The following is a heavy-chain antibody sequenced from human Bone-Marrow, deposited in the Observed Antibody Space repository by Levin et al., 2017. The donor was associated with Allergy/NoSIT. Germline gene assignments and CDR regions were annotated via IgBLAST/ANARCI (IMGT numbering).Heavy chain of an antibody. V-gene: IGHV5-51*01. CDR1: GYRFTGYW. CDR3: ARGAQNVAPFDY. D-gene: IGHD3-10*02. CDR2: IHPVDSDV. J-gene: IGHJ4*02. Sequence: GGSLRLSCKASGYRFTGYWIGWVRQLPGKGLEWMGIIHPVDSDVRYNVPFKGQVTISADKSITTAYLQWNSLKPSDTGFYYCARGAQNVAPFDYWGQGTLVTVSS.